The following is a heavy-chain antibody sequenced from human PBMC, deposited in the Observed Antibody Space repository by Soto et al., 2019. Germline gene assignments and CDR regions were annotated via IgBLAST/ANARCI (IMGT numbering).Heavy chain of an antibody. D-gene: IGHD1-1*01. CDR3: VEGWNDF. V-gene: IGHV3-15*01. CDR1: GFMFSSAW. J-gene: IGHJ4*02. Sequence: EVQVVESGGDLVKPGGSLRLSCVTSGFMFSSAWMNWFRQAPGKGLEWVGRIKSKRDGGARDYAEPVKGRFSISRDDSKNTVFLQMNSLRAEDTAVYYCVEGWNDFWGQGTLVTVSS. CDR2: IKSKRDGGAR.